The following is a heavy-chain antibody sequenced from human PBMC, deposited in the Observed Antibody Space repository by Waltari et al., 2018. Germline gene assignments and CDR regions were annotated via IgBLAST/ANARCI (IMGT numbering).Heavy chain of an antibody. Sequence: QLQLQESGPGLVKPSETLSLTCTVSGGSISSSSYYWGWIRQPPGKGLEWIGSIYYSGSTYYSPSRKSRVTISVDTSKNQFSLKLSSVTAADTAVYYCARVLFGKFDPWGQGTLVTVSS. CDR3: ARVLFGKFDP. J-gene: IGHJ5*02. D-gene: IGHD3-10*01. CDR1: GGSISSSSYY. V-gene: IGHV4-39*07. CDR2: IYYSGST.